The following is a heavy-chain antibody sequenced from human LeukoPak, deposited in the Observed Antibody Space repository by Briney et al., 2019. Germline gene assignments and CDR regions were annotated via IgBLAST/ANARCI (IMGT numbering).Heavy chain of an antibody. J-gene: IGHJ4*02. CDR3: ARTARMVRGVITRFDY. D-gene: IGHD3-10*01. CDR2: IYYSGST. Sequence: SETLSLACTVSGGSISSGDYYWSWIRQPPGKGLEWIGYIYYSGSTYYNPSLKSRVTISVDTSKNQFSLKLSSVTAADTAVYYCARTARMVRGVITRFDYWGQGTLVTVSS. CDR1: GGSISSGDYY. V-gene: IGHV4-30-4*01.